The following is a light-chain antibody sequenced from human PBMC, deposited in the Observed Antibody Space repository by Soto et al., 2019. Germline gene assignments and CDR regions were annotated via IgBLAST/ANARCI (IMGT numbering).Light chain of an antibody. CDR3: SSYAGSNKV. CDR2: EVN. V-gene: IGLV2-8*01. J-gene: IGLJ3*02. Sequence: QSALTQPPSASGSPGQSVTISCTGTSSDVGGYNYVSWYQHHPGKAPKLMIYEVNKRPSGVPDRFSGSKSGNTASLTVSGLQAEDEADYYCSSYAGSNKVFGGGTQLTVL. CDR1: SSDVGGYNY.